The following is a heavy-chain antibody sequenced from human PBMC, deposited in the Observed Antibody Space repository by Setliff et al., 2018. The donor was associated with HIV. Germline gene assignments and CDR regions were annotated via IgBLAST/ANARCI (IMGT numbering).Heavy chain of an antibody. CDR2: IRGKAYGETA. J-gene: IGHJ4*02. Sequence: GGSLRLSCTASGFTFGDYAVSWVRQAPGKGMEWVGFIRGKAYGETADFAASLKGRFTISRDDSKSIAYLQMNSLKTEDTAVYYCARGVPAVTGYHFDYWGQGTLVTVSS. CDR3: ARGVPAVTGYHFDY. V-gene: IGHV3-49*04. CDR1: GFTFGDYA. D-gene: IGHD6-19*01.